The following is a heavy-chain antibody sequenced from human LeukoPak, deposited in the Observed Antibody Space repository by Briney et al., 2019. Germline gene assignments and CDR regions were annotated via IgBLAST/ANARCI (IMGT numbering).Heavy chain of an antibody. CDR2: IWHNGSP. V-gene: IGHV4-59*12. J-gene: IGHJ4*01. Sequence: SETLSLTCYVSNGSMTNYFWSWIRQPPGKGLEFLGFIWHNGSPSYNPSFKSRLTMSVDTSRTHFSMKLTAVTAADAAVYYCARVASGWYEVDWWGHGTLVTVSS. CDR3: ARVASGWYEVDW. CDR1: NGSMTNYF. D-gene: IGHD6-19*01.